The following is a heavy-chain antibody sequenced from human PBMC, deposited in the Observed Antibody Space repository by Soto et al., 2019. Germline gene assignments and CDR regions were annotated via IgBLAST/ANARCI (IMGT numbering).Heavy chain of an antibody. V-gene: IGHV4-39*07. CDR1: GGSISDNDYY. CDR2: ISHTGTA. CDR3: ARAAPRYCSGGSCYSGRDY. Sequence: SETLSLTCTVSGGSISDNDYYWSWIRQPPGKGLEWIGTISHTGTAYYNPSLKSRVTISVDTSKNQFSLNLSSVTAADTAVYYCARAAPRYCSGGSCYSGRDYWGKGTLVT. J-gene: IGHJ4*02. D-gene: IGHD2-15*01.